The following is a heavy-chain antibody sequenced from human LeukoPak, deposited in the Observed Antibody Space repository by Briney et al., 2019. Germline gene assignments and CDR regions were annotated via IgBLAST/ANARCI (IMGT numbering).Heavy chain of an antibody. J-gene: IGHJ3*01. CDR1: RCSVKTHS. CDR3: VRASQADDYYDSPVQGAFDV. V-gene: IGHV3-21*06. D-gene: IGHD3-22*01. Sequence: GGSLRLCCPASRCSVKTHSMNGLPRSPGKALESFSSIGPRSSHVHYADSMKRRFTISRDNAKNSIYLHMSTLRAEDTVMYYCVRASQADDYYDSPVQGAFDVWGQGTMVTVSS. CDR2: IGPRSSHV.